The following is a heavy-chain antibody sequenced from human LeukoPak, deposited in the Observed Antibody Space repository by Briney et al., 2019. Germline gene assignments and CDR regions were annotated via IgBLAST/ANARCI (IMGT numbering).Heavy chain of an antibody. V-gene: IGHV4-39*01. Sequence: SETLSLTCTVSGGSISSYYWSWIRQPPGKGLEWIGSIYYSESTYYNPSLKSRVTISVDTSKNQFSLKLSSVTAADTAVYYCARHPPYYYDSSDYFDYWGQGTLVTVSS. D-gene: IGHD3-22*01. CDR3: ARHPPYYYDSSDYFDY. J-gene: IGHJ4*02. CDR1: GGSISSYY. CDR2: IYYSEST.